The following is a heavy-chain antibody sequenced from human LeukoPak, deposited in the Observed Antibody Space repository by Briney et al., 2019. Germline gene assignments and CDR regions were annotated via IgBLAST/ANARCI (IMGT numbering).Heavy chain of an antibody. CDR1: GYTFTGYY. Sequence: PGASVKVSCKASGYTFTGYYMHWVRQAPGQGLEWMGWINPNSGGTNYAQKFQGRVTMTRDTSISTAYMELSRLRSDDTAVYYCARDFGGWRNDWFDPWGQGTLVTVSS. V-gene: IGHV1-2*02. J-gene: IGHJ5*02. CDR3: ARDFGGWRNDWFDP. CDR2: INPNSGGT. D-gene: IGHD3-3*01.